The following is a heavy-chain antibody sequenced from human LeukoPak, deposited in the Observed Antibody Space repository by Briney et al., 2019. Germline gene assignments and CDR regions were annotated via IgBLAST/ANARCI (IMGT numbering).Heavy chain of an antibody. D-gene: IGHD3-16*02. CDR2: IHPPDSDT. V-gene: IGHV5-51*01. CDR1: GYSFTSYW. Sequence: GESLKISCKGSGYSFTSYWIGWVRQMPGKGLEWMGIIHPPDSDTRYSPSFQGQVTISADKSISTAYLQWSSLKASDTAMYYCARSGTYDYVWGSYRPPRLFDYWGQGTLVTVSS. J-gene: IGHJ4*02. CDR3: ARSGTYDYVWGSYRPPRLFDY.